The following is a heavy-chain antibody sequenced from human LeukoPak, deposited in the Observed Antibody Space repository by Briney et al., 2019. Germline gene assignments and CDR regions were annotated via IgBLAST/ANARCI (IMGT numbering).Heavy chain of an antibody. CDR3: ARAKHGDYGANDY. Sequence: SETLSLTCTVSGGSISSGSYYWIWIRQPAGKGLEWIGRIYSRGSTNYNPSLNSRVTISVDTSKNQFSLKLRSVTAADTAVYYCARAKHGDYGANDYWGQGTLVTVSS. D-gene: IGHD4-17*01. J-gene: IGHJ4*02. CDR1: GGSISSGSYY. V-gene: IGHV4-61*02. CDR2: IYSRGST.